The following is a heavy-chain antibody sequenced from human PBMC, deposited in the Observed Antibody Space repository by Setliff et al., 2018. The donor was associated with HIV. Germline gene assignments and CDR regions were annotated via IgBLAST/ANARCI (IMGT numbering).Heavy chain of an antibody. CDR2: IYYSGST. Sequence: PSETLSLTCTVSGGSISSGGYFWSWIRQLPGKGLEWIGYIYYSGSTFYNPSLKSRVSISVDTAKNQFSLKLTSVTAADTAVYYCARDTYDSRGYFFGYWGQGTLVTVSS. CDR3: ARDTYDSRGYFFGY. J-gene: IGHJ4*02. CDR1: GGSISSGGYF. D-gene: IGHD3-22*01. V-gene: IGHV4-31*03.